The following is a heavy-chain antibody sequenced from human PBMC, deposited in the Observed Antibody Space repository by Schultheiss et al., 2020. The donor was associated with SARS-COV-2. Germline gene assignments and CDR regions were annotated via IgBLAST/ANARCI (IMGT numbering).Heavy chain of an antibody. CDR2: IYYSGST. CDR3: ARAIQLERRRGYYFDY. CDR1: GGSFSDYH. D-gene: IGHD1-1*01. V-gene: IGHV4-59*01. Sequence: SETLSLTCAVSGGSFSDYHWSWIRQPPGKGLEWIGYIYYSGSTNYNPSLKSRVTISLHTSKNQFSLKLSSVTAADTAVYYCARAIQLERRRGYYFDYWGQGTLVTVSS. J-gene: IGHJ4*02.